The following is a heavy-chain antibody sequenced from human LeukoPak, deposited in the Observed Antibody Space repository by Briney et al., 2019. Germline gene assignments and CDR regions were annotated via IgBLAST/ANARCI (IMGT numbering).Heavy chain of an antibody. V-gene: IGHV4-4*07. CDR3: ARGRAAILYWYFDL. Sequence: SETLSLTCTVSGGSISSYYWSWIRQPAGQGLEWIGRIYPSGSTNYNPPLKSRVTMSVDTSKNQFSLKLSSVTAADTAVYYCARGRAAILYWYFDLWGRGTLVIVSS. J-gene: IGHJ2*01. CDR2: IYPSGST. D-gene: IGHD2-2*01. CDR1: GGSISSYY.